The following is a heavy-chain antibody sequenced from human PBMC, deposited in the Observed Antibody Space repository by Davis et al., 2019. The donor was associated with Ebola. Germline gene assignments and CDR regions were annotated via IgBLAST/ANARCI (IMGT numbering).Heavy chain of an antibody. V-gene: IGHV4-31*03. J-gene: IGHJ6*03. Sequence: PSETLSLTCTVSGGSISSGGYYWSWIRQHPGKGLEWIGYIYYSGSTYYNPSLKRRVTISVDTSKNQFSLKLSSVTAADTAVYYCARVVVVYYYYYMDVWGKGTTVTVSS. CDR3: ARVVVVYYYYYMDV. CDR2: IYYSGST. D-gene: IGHD2-2*01. CDR1: GGSISSGGYY.